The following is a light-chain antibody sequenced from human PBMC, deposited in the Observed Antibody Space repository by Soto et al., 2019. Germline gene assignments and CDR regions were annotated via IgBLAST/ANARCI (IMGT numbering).Light chain of an antibody. Sequence: MHMTHSPSTLSASIGYRFTITVRASQSLDNCLAWYQQKPGKAPKLLIYDVSSLESGVPSRFSGSGSETEFTLSIDSLQPDDFATYYCQQYHTSSITFGQGTRLEIK. CDR1: QSLDNC. CDR3: QQYHTSSIT. CDR2: DVS. V-gene: IGKV1-5*01. J-gene: IGKJ5*01.